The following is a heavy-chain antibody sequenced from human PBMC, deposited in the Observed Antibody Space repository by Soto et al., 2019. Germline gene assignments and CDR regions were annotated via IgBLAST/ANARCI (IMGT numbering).Heavy chain of an antibody. CDR1: GGSFSGYY. CDR2: INHSGST. V-gene: IGHV4-34*01. Sequence: SETLSLTCAVYGGSFSGYYWSWIRQPPGKGLEWIGEINHSGSTNYNPSLKSRVTISVDTSKNQFSLKLSSVTAADTAVYYCASYMVSESFDYWGQGTLVTVSS. D-gene: IGHD3-10*01. CDR3: ASYMVSESFDY. J-gene: IGHJ4*02.